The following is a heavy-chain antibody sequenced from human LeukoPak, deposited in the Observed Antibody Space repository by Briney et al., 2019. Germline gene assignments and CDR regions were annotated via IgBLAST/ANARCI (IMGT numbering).Heavy chain of an antibody. CDR3: ARACSWYNFDY. D-gene: IGHD6-13*01. CDR2: IYYSGST. V-gene: IGHV4-59*01. J-gene: IGHJ4*02. Sequence: SETLSLTCTVSGGSISSYYWSGIRQPPGKGLEWIGYIYYSGSTNYNPSLKSRVTISVDTSKNQFSLKLSSVTAADTAVYYCARACSWYNFDYWGQGTLVTVSS. CDR1: GGSISSYY.